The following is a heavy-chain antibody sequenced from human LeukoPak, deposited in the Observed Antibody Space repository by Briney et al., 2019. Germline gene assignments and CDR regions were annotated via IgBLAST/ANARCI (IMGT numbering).Heavy chain of an antibody. CDR3: AKDREYYDILTGYYTPDY. Sequence: GGSLRLSSAASGFTFSSYGMHWVRQAPGKGPEWVAVISYDGSNKYYADSVKGRFTISRDNSKNTLYLQMNSLRAEDTAVYYCAKDREYYDILTGYYTPDYWGQGTLVTVSS. V-gene: IGHV3-30*18. D-gene: IGHD3-9*01. CDR2: ISYDGSNK. CDR1: GFTFSSYG. J-gene: IGHJ4*02.